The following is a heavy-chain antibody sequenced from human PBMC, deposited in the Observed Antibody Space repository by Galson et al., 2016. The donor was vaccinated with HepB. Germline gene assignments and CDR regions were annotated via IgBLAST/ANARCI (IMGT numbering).Heavy chain of an antibody. Sequence: SVKVSCKASGYTFNTYNMHWVRQAPGQGLEWTGIIKPSGGNTIYAQKFQDRITMTRDTSTSTVYMELISLRTEDTAVYYCARELDHSFYFDYWGQGTLVTVSS. J-gene: IGHJ4*02. CDR1: GYTFNTYN. CDR2: IKPSGGNT. D-gene: IGHD1-14*01. CDR3: ARELDHSFYFDY. V-gene: IGHV1-46*02.